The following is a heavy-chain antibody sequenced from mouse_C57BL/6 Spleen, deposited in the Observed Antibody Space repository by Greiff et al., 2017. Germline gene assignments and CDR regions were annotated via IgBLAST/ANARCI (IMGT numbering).Heavy chain of an antibody. V-gene: IGHV1-7*01. CDR3: ARREDSNYAFYAMDY. J-gene: IGHJ4*01. CDR2: INPSSGYT. Sequence: VQLQQSGAELAKPGASVKLSCKASGYTFTSYWMHWVKQRPGQGLEWIGYINPSSGYTKYNQKFKDKATLTADTSSSTAYMQLSSLTYEDSAVYYCARREDSNYAFYAMDYWGQGTSVTVSS. D-gene: IGHD2-5*01. CDR1: GYTFTSYW.